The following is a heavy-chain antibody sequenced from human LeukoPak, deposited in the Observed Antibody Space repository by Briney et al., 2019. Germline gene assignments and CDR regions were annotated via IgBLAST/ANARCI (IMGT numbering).Heavy chain of an antibody. V-gene: IGHV4-59*01. D-gene: IGHD4-17*01. CDR1: GGSISSYY. CDR2: IYYSGST. Sequence: SETLSLTCTVSGGSISSYYWRWIRQPPGKGLEWIGYIYYSGSTNYNPSLKSRVTISVDTSKNQFSLKLSSVTAADTAVYYCARGTYGDYERVWYFDLWGRGTLVTVSS. J-gene: IGHJ2*01. CDR3: ARGTYGDYERVWYFDL.